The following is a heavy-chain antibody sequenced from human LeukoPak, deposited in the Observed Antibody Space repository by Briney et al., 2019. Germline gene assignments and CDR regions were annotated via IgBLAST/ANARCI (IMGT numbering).Heavy chain of an antibody. D-gene: IGHD3-22*01. Sequence: SETLSLTCTVSGGSISSYYWSWIRQPPGKGLEWIGYIYYSGSTNYNPSLKSRVTISVDTSKNQFSLKLSSVTAADTAVYYCARHGGDFYDSSGYYVIWGRGTMVTVSS. V-gene: IGHV4-59*08. CDR1: GGSISSYY. J-gene: IGHJ3*02. CDR2: IYYSGST. CDR3: ARHGGDFYDSSGYYVI.